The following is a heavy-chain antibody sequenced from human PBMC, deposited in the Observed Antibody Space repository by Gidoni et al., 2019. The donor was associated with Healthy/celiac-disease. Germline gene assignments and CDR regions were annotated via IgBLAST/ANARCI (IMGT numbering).Heavy chain of an antibody. Sequence: EVQLVESGGGLVQPGGSLRLSCAASGFTFSSSSMNWVRQAPGKGLEWVSYISSSSSTIYYADSVKGRFTISRDNAKNSLYLQMNSLRDEDTAVYYCARDGLASTMIVVVIPFFDYWGQGTLVTVSS. CDR3: ARDGLASTMIVVVIPFFDY. CDR2: ISSSSSTI. V-gene: IGHV3-48*02. D-gene: IGHD3-22*01. J-gene: IGHJ4*02. CDR1: GFTFSSSS.